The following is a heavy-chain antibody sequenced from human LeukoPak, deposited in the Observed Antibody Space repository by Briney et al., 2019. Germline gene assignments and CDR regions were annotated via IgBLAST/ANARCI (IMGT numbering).Heavy chain of an antibody. J-gene: IGHJ6*03. D-gene: IGHD2-15*01. Sequence: GASVKVSCKASGGTFSSYAISWVRQAPGQGLEWMGWINPNSGGTNYAQKFQGRVTMTRDTSISTAYMELSRLRSDDTAVYYCARDPVVVAVAATPLVHRYYYMDVWGKGTTVTVSS. CDR1: GGTFSSYA. CDR3: ARDPVVVAVAATPLVHRYYYMDV. V-gene: IGHV1-2*02. CDR2: INPNSGGT.